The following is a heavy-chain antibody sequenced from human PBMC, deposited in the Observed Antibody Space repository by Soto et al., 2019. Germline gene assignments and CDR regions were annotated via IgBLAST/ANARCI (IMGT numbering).Heavy chain of an antibody. Sequence: GRSLRLSCAASGFTFSNAWINWVRQAPGKGLEWVGRVKSKNDGGTTDFAAPVKGRFAISRDDSKNMVYLEMNSLQTEDTAIYYCTTDSYITSIIVRFDYCGHGTLVTVSS. V-gene: IGHV3-15*07. CDR3: TTDSYITSIIVRFDY. J-gene: IGHJ4*01. CDR1: GFTFSNAW. CDR2: VKSKNDGGTT. D-gene: IGHD3-22*01.